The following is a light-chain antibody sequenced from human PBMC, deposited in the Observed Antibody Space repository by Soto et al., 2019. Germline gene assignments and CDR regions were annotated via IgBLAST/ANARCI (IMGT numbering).Light chain of an antibody. CDR1: QSVSSD. V-gene: IGKV3-15*01. J-gene: IGKJ1*01. CDR3: QQYDNWPQT. Sequence: EIVMKQSPATLSVSPGERATLSCRASQSVSSDLAWYQHKPGQAPRLLIYGASTRATGIPARFSGRGSGTEFTLTISSLQSVDFAVYYCQQYDNWPQTFGQGTKVDIK. CDR2: GAS.